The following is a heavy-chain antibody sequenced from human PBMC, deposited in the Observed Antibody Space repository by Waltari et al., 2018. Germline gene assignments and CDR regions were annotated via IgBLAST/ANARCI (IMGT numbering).Heavy chain of an antibody. D-gene: IGHD6-13*01. V-gene: IGHV3-7*01. Sequence: EVQLVESGGGLVQPGGSLRLSCAASGFTFSSYWMSWVRQAPGKGLEWVANIKQDGSEKYYVESVKGRFTISRDNAKNSLYLQMNSLRAEDTAVYYCARERIAAADNYFDYWGQGTLVTVSS. CDR3: ARERIAAADNYFDY. CDR1: GFTFSSYW. CDR2: IKQDGSEK. J-gene: IGHJ4*02.